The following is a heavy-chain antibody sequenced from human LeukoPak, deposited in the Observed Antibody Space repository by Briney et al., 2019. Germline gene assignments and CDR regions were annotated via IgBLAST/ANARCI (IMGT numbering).Heavy chain of an antibody. J-gene: IGHJ1*01. CDR2: IYYSGST. CDR3: ARTDFEFGFQR. D-gene: IGHD3-9*01. Sequence: PSETLSLTCTVSGGSISSGGYYWSWIRQHPGKGLEWIGYIYYSGSTYYNPSLKSRVTISVDTSKNQFSLKLSSVTAADTAVYYCARTDFEFGFQRWGQGTLVTVSS. CDR1: GGSISSGGYY. V-gene: IGHV4-31*03.